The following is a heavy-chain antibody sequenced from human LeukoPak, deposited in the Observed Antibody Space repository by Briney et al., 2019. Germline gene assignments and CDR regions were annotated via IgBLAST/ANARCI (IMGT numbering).Heavy chain of an antibody. D-gene: IGHD1-1*01. Sequence: SETLSLTCAVYGGSFSGYYWSWIRQPPGKGLEWIGEINHSGSTNYNPSLKSRVTISADTSKNQFSLKLNSVTAADTAVYYCARLTGTTEDFDYWGQGTLVTVSS. V-gene: IGHV4-34*01. CDR1: GGSFSGYY. CDR2: INHSGST. CDR3: ARLTGTTEDFDY. J-gene: IGHJ4*02.